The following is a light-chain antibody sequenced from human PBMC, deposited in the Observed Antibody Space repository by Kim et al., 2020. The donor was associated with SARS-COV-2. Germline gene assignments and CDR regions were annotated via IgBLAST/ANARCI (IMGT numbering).Light chain of an antibody. Sequence: LPPGASATLCCRASQSVSSSYLAWYQQKPGPAPRLLIYGASSRATGIPDRFSGSGSGTDFTLTISRLEPEDFAVYYCQQYGSSLYTFGQGTKLEI. V-gene: IGKV3-20*01. J-gene: IGKJ2*01. CDR2: GAS. CDR3: QQYGSSLYT. CDR1: QSVSSSY.